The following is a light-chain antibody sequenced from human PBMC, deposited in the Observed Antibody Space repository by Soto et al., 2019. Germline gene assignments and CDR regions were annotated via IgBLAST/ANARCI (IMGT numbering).Light chain of an antibody. J-gene: IGLJ6*01. Sequence: QFVRRNPPSVSAARGHKATILCPGSSSNIGQNYVSWYKQIPGTAPKLLIYDNNKRPSRIPERYSGSQSGTSATLGITGLQTGHEDDYYCPRCDSSFDGFRNGTKV. CDR2: DNN. CDR1: SSNIGQNY. CDR3: PRCDSSFDG. V-gene: IGLV1-51*01.